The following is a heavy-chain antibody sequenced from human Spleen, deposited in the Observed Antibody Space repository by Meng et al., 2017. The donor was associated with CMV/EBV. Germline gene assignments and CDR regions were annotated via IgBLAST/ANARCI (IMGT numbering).Heavy chain of an antibody. CDR2: IYSAGNA. J-gene: IGHJ2*01. CDR1: GFAVETNY. CDR3: AGDPPFTIFGVVIISWYFDL. Sequence: GGSLRLSCAASGFAVETNYMSWVRQSPGKGLEWVSTIYSAGNAFYADSVKGRFTISRDNSKNTLYLQMNSLRAEGTAVYYCAGDPPFTIFGVVIISWYFDLWGRGTLVTVSS. D-gene: IGHD3-3*01. V-gene: IGHV3-66*02.